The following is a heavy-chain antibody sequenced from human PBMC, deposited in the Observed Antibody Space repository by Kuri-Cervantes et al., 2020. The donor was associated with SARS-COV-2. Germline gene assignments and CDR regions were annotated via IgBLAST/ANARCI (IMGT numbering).Heavy chain of an antibody. J-gene: IGHJ3*02. CDR1: GGSISSGDYY. V-gene: IGHV4-30-4*08. D-gene: IGHD3-22*01. CDR3: AGIVVVINAFDI. Sequence: LRLSCTVSGGSISSGDYYWSWIRQPPGKGLEWIGYIYYSGSTYYNPPLKSRVTISVDTSKNQFSLKLSSVTAADTAVYYCAGIVVVINAFDIWGQGTMVTVSS. CDR2: IYYSGST.